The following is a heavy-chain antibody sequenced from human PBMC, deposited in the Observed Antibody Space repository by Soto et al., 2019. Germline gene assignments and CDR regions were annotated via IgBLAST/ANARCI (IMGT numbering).Heavy chain of an antibody. J-gene: IGHJ4*02. Sequence: SETLSLTCSVSGASINHNYWSWIRQSPGRGLEWIGFVYYTGTTTTKYNPSLQSRVAMSVDSPKNQFSLKLTSMTAADTAFYYCEKYRRTDAEGYRLDFWGPGTLVTVSS. V-gene: IGHV4-59*01. D-gene: IGHD5-12*01. CDR3: EKYRRTDAEGYRLDF. CDR1: GASINHNY. CDR2: VYYTGTT.